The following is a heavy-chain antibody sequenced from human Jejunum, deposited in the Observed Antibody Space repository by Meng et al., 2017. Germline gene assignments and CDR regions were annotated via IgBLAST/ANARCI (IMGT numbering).Heavy chain of an antibody. CDR2: ISSGDST. V-gene: IGHV3-23*01. J-gene: IGHJ3*02. Sequence: GESLKISCAASGFTSGRHAMNWVRQAPGRGLEWVSVISSGDSTHYAESVQGRFSISRGNSGNTVYLQMNSLRVDDSAVYYWAKSSPYGDAFDMWGQGTVVTVSS. D-gene: IGHD3-10*01. CDR3: AKSSPYGDAFDM. CDR1: GFTSGRHA.